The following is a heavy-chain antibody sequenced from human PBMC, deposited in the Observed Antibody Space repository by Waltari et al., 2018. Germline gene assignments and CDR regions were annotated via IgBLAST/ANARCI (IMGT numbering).Heavy chain of an antibody. V-gene: IGHV3-53*02. CDR3: AREYSSSWEWAMDV. Sequence: EVQLVETGGGLIQPGGSLRLSCAASGFTVSSNYMSWVRQAPGKGLEWVSVIYSGGSTYYADSVKGRFTISRDNSKNTLYLQMNSLRAEDTAVYYCAREYSSSWEWAMDVWGKGTTVTVSS. CDR1: GFTVSSNY. D-gene: IGHD6-13*01. J-gene: IGHJ6*04. CDR2: IYSGGST.